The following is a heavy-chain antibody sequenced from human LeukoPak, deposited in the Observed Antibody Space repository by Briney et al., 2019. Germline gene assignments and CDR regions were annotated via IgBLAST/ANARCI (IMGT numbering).Heavy chain of an antibody. CDR2: IYSGGST. CDR1: GFTVSSNY. Sequence: GGSLRLSCAASGFTVSSNYMSWVRQAPGKGLEWVSVIYSGGSTYYADSVRGRFTISRHNSKNTLYLQMNSLRAEDTAVYYCARVGPDYGGNSDDRNDYWGQGTLVTVSS. CDR3: ARVGPDYGGNSDDRNDY. J-gene: IGHJ4*02. V-gene: IGHV3-53*04. D-gene: IGHD4-23*01.